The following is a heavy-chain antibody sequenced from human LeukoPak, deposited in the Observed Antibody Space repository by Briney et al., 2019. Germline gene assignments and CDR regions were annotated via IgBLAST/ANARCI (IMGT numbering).Heavy chain of an antibody. CDR3: ARDLGLVVVPAAIGY. J-gene: IGHJ4*02. CDR1: GYSISSGYY. D-gene: IGHD2-2*01. Sequence: PSETLSHTCTVSGYSISSGYYWGWIRQPPGKGLEWIGSIYHSGSTYHNPSLKSRVTISVDTSKNQFYLKLSSVTAADTAVYYCARDLGLVVVPAAIGYWGQGTLVTVSS. V-gene: IGHV4-38-2*02. CDR2: IYHSGST.